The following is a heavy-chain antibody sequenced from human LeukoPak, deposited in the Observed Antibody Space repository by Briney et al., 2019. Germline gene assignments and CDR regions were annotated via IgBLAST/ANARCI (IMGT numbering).Heavy chain of an antibody. CDR1: GGSISSSGDY. D-gene: IGHD3-10*01. CDR3: ARSGAYYYGSGSYFAVYFDY. J-gene: IGHJ4*02. CDR2: IYYSGST. V-gene: IGHV4-39*01. Sequence: PSETLSLTCTVSGGSISSSGDYWRWLRQPPGTGLEWIGTIYYSGSTYYNPSLKSRVTISVDTSKNQFSLRLSSVTAADTAVYYCARSGAYYYGSGSYFAVYFDYWGQGTLVTVSS.